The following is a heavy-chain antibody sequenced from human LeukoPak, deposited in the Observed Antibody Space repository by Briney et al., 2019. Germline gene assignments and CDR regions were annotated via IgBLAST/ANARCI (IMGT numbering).Heavy chain of an antibody. CDR2: IYYSGST. V-gene: IGHV4-59*08. CDR1: GGSISSYY. J-gene: IGHJ4*02. Sequence: PSETLSLTCTVSGGSISSYYWSWIRQPPGKGLEWIGYIYYSGSTNYNPSLKSRVTISVDTSKNQFSLKLSSVTAADTAVYYCASRIGDTAMVMFDYWGQGTLVTVSS. CDR3: ASRIGDTAMVMFDY. D-gene: IGHD5-18*01.